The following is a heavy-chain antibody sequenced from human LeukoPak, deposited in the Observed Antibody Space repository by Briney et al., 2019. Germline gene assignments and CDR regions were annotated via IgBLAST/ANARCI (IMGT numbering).Heavy chain of an antibody. CDR3: AKDGKALRYFDWLPTPFDY. CDR1: GFTFSSYA. D-gene: IGHD3-9*01. V-gene: IGHV3-23*01. J-gene: IGHJ4*02. Sequence: GGSLRLSCAASGFTFSSYAMSWVRQAPGKGLEWVSAISGSGGNTYFADSVKGRFTISRDNSKNTLYLQMNSLRAEDTAVYYCAKDGKALRYFDWLPTPFDYWGQGTLVTVSS. CDR2: ISGSGGNT.